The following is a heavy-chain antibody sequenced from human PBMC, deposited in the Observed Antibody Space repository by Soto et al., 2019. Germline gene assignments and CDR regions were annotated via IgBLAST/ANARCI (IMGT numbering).Heavy chain of an antibody. CDR1: GGTFSSYT. V-gene: IGHV1-69*04. CDR2: IIPILGIA. J-gene: IGHJ6*02. CDR3: ARDTWTMVRGVFPYYYGMDV. Sequence: PVKVSCKASGGTFSSYTISWVRQAPGQGLECMGRIIPILGIANYAQKFQGRVTITADKSTSTAYMELSSLRSEDTAVYYYARDTWTMVRGVFPYYYGMDVWGQGTTVTVSS. D-gene: IGHD3-10*01.